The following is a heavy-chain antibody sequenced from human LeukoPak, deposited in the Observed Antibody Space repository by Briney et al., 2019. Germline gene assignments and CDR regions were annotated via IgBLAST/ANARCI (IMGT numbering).Heavy chain of an antibody. J-gene: IGHJ4*02. V-gene: IGHV1-18*01. CDR3: ARGTRSVRQGAFLF. CDR1: GYTFTSNS. Sequence: ASVKVSCKASGYTFTSNSISWVRQAPGQGLEWMGWISAYNGNTNYAQKLQGRVTMTTDTSTSTAYMELRSLRSDDTAVYYCARGTRSVRQGAFLFWGQGTLVTVSS. D-gene: IGHD1-14*01. CDR2: ISAYNGNT.